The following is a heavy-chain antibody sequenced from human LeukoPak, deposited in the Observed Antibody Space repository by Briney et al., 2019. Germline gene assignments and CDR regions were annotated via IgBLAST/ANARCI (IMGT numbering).Heavy chain of an antibody. Sequence: SETLSLTCTVSGGSIRGYFWTWIRQPPGKGLEWIGYIYYSGSTTYNPSLKSRVTIAVDTSKNQFSLRLSSVTAADTAVYYCAMAYSSSWYYFDYWGQGTLVTVSS. J-gene: IGHJ4*02. CDR3: AMAYSSSWYYFDY. V-gene: IGHV4-59*01. CDR2: IYYSGST. CDR1: GGSIRGYF. D-gene: IGHD6-13*01.